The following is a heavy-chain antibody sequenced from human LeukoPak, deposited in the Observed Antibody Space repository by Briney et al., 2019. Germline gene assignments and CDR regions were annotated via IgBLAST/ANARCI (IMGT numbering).Heavy chain of an antibody. D-gene: IGHD6-19*01. CDR2: INTDGSST. Sequence: GGSLRLSCAASGFTFSGYWMHRVRQAPGKGLVWVSRINTDGSSTNYADSVKGRFTISRDNAKNTLYLQMNSLRAEDTAVYYCARGRGFSSGWFYYFDYWGQGTLVTVSS. V-gene: IGHV3-74*01. CDR3: ARGRGFSSGWFYYFDY. CDR1: GFTFSGYW. J-gene: IGHJ4*02.